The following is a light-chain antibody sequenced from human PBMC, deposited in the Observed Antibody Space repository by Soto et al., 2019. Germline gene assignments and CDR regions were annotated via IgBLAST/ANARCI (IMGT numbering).Light chain of an antibody. J-gene: IGLJ1*01. V-gene: IGLV2-14*03. CDR1: TSDFNYYNS. CDR2: NVS. Sequence: QSALTQPASVSGSPGQSSTISCTGTTSDFNYYNSVSWYQHHPGQAPKLMIYNVSNRPSGVSYRFSGSKSGNTASLTISGLQAEDEADYYCTSYTSSTTYFFGTGTKVTVL. CDR3: TSYTSSTTYF.